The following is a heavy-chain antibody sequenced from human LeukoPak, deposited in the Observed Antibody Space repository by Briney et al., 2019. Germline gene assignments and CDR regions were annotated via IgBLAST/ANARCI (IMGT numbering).Heavy chain of an antibody. J-gene: IGHJ6*03. CDR3: ARMVGWGARRYYYYYMDV. CDR2: IYTSGST. D-gene: IGHD1-26*01. Sequence: SETLSLTCTVSGGSISSYYWSWIRQPAGKGLEWIGRIYTSGSTNYNPSLKSRVTMSVDTSKNQFSLKLSSVTAADTAVYYCARMVGWGARRYYYYYMDVWGKGTTVTISS. V-gene: IGHV4-4*07. CDR1: GGSISSYY.